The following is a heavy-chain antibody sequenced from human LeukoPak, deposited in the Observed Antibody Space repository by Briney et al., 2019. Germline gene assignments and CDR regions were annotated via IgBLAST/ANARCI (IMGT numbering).Heavy chain of an antibody. J-gene: IGHJ3*02. CDR1: GGSISSYY. CDR2: IYYSGST. Sequence: PSETLSLTCTVSGGSISSYYWSWIRQPPGKGLEWIGYIYYSGSTNYNPSLKSRVTISVDTSKNQFSLKLSSVTAADTAVYYCARGKDIVVVPAGDAFDIWGQGTMVTVSS. V-gene: IGHV4-59*01. D-gene: IGHD2-2*01. CDR3: ARGKDIVVVPAGDAFDI.